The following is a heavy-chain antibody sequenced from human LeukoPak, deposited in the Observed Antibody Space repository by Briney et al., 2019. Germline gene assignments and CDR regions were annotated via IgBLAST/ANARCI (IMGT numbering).Heavy chain of an antibody. Sequence: GGSLRLSCAASGFTFSSYWMSWVRQAPGKGLEWVANIKKDGSEKYYADSVKGRFTISRDNAKNSLYLQMNSLRAEDTAVYHCARDLYRIVVVPHYFDYWGQGTLVTVSS. CDR1: GFTFSSYW. D-gene: IGHD3-22*01. CDR2: IKKDGSEK. J-gene: IGHJ4*02. CDR3: ARDLYRIVVVPHYFDY. V-gene: IGHV3-7*01.